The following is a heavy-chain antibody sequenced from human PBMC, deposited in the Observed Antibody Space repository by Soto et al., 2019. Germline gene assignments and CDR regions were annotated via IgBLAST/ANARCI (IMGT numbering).Heavy chain of an antibody. CDR2: ISYDGSNK. CDR1: GFTFSSYG. CDR3: AKIFGGDTAMVWAFDY. Sequence: QVQLVESGGGVVQPGRSLRLSCAASGFTFSSYGMHWVRQAPGKGLGWVAVISYDGSNKYYADSVKGRFTISRDNSKNTLYLQMNSLRAEDTAVYYCAKIFGGDTAMVWAFDYWGQGTLVTVSS. D-gene: IGHD5-18*01. V-gene: IGHV3-30*18. J-gene: IGHJ4*02.